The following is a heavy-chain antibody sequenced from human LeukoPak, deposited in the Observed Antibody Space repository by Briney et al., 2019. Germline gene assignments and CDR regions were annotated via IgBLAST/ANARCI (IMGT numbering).Heavy chain of an antibody. CDR1: GFTFSSYE. Sequence: GGSLRLSCAASGFTFSSYEMNWVRQAPGKGLEWVSYISSSGSTIYYADSVKGRFTISRGNAKNSLYLQMNSLRAEDTAVYYCASRGYYLFDYWGQGTLVTVSS. V-gene: IGHV3-48*03. CDR2: ISSSGSTI. CDR3: ASRGYYLFDY. J-gene: IGHJ4*02. D-gene: IGHD3-22*01.